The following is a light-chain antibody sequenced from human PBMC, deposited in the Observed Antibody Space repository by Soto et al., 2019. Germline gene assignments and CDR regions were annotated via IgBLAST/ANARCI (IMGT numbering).Light chain of an antibody. CDR1: ISDFVVYNY. CDR2: GVS. V-gene: IGLV2-14*01. Sequence: VLTQPASVSGSPGQSITISCTGTISDFVVYNYVSWYQQHPGKAPKIILYGVSNRPSGVSNRFSGSKSGNTASLTISGLQXEDEADYYCSSHTTTSSALHVFGTGTKVTVL. J-gene: IGLJ1*01. CDR3: SSHTTTSSALHV.